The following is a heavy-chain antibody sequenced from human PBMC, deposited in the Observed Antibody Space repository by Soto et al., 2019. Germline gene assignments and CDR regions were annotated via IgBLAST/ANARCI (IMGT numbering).Heavy chain of an antibody. CDR1: GYTFTSYG. J-gene: IGHJ6*02. V-gene: IGHV1-18*01. D-gene: IGHD1-1*01. CDR3: ACRSLGTSLANYRYGMDF. Sequence: ASVKVSCKASGYTFTSYGISWVRQAPGQGLEWMGWISAYNGNTNYAQKLQGRVTMTTDTSTSTAYMELRSLRSDDTAVYYCACRSLGTSLANYRYGMDFWGQGTTVTVSS. CDR2: ISAYNGNT.